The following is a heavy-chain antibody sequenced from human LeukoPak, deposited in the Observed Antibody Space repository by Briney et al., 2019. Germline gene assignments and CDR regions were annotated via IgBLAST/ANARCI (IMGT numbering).Heavy chain of an antibody. J-gene: IGHJ4*02. CDR2: IYYSGST. CDR1: GGSVSSGSYC. Sequence: PSETLSLTCTVSGGSVSSGSYCWSWIRPPPGKGLEWVGYIYYSGSTNYNPSLKSRVTISVDTSKNQFSLKLSSVTAADTAVYYCARETRYDSSPYYFDYWGQGTLVTVSS. D-gene: IGHD3-22*01. V-gene: IGHV4-61*01. CDR3: ARETRYDSSPYYFDY.